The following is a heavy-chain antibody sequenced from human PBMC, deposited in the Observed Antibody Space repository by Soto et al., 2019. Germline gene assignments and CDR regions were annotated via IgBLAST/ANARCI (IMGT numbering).Heavy chain of an antibody. CDR1: GYSVTNYW. Sequence: PGATLKLSYKGCGYSVTNYWIGWVRQMPGKDLEWMGLIYPGDSDTRCSPCFEGHVTISADKSISTAYLQWSGLKASDTAMYYCARRKASSTTSLSFRAGFDYWGQGTLVTVSS. V-gene: IGHV5-51*01. CDR2: IYPGDSDT. CDR3: ARRKASSTTSLSFRAGFDY. D-gene: IGHD2-2*01. J-gene: IGHJ4*02.